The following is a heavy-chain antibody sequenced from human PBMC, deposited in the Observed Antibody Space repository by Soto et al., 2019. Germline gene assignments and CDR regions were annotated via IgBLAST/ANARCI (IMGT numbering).Heavy chain of an antibody. CDR1: GYTLNNYY. V-gene: IGHV1-46*02. D-gene: IGHD2-21*02. Sequence: AASVKGSCKPSGYTLNNYYLHWVRQAPGQGLEWMGIIHPSGGGSTYAQKFLGRVTMTRDTSTSTVFMELSSLRSADMAVYYCARGGHIAVVTASFDYWGQGTQVTVSS. CDR3: ARGGHIAVVTASFDY. CDR2: IHPSGGGS. J-gene: IGHJ4*02.